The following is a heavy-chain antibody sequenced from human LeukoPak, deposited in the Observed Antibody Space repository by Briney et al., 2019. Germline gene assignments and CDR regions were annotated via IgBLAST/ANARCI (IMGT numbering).Heavy chain of an antibody. J-gene: IGHJ5*02. D-gene: IGHD2-2*01. CDR1: GFTFSSYG. V-gene: IGHV3-33*01. CDR2: IWYDGSNK. Sequence: GGSLRLSCAASGFTFSSYGMHWVRQAPGKGLEWVAVIWYDGSNKYYADSVKGRFTISRDNSKNTLYLQMNSLRAEDTAVYYCARDHCSSTSCHYANWFDPWGQGTLVTVSS. CDR3: ARDHCSSTSCHYANWFDP.